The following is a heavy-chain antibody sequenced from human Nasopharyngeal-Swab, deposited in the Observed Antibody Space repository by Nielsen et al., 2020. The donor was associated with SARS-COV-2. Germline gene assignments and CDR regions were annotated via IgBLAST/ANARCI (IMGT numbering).Heavy chain of an antibody. D-gene: IGHD2-15*01. CDR3: ARVAWDIVVVVAAGAPDY. J-gene: IGHJ4*02. CDR1: GFTFSDYY. V-gene: IGHV3-11*05. CDR2: IGSSSSYT. Sequence: GESLKISCAASGFTFSDYYMSWIRQAPGKGLEWVSYIGSSSSYTNYADSVKGRFTISRDNAKNSLYLQMNSLRAEDTAVYYCARVAWDIVVVVAAGAPDYWGQGTLVTVSS.